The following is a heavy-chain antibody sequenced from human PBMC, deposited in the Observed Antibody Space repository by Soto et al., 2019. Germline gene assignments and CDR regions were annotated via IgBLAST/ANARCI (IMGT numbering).Heavy chain of an antibody. CDR1: GGSISSGGYY. V-gene: IGHV4-31*03. CDR2: IYYSGST. D-gene: IGHD6-19*01. CDR3: ARKRTTVAGLLLDY. J-gene: IGHJ4*02. Sequence: LSLTCTGSGGSISSGGYYLRWMRQHPGKGLEWIGYIYYSGSTYYNPSLKSRVTISVDTSKNQFSLKLSSVTAADTAVYYCARKRTTVAGLLLDYWGQGTLVTVSS.